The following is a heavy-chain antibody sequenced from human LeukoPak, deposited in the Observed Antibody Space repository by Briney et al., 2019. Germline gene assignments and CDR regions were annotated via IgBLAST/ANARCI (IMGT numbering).Heavy chain of an antibody. V-gene: IGHV4-39*07. CDR1: GGSLSSSSYY. Sequence: SETLSLTCTVSGGSLSSSSYYWGWIRQPPGTGLEWIGSIYYSGSTYYNPSLKSRVTISVDTSKNQFSLKLSSVTAADTAVYYCARAAISVGAWFDPWGQGTLVTVSS. CDR2: IYYSGST. CDR3: ARAAISVGAWFDP. D-gene: IGHD1-26*01. J-gene: IGHJ5*02.